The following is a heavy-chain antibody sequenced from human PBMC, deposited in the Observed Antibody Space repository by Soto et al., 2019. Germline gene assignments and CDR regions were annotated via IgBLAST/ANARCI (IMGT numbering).Heavy chain of an antibody. CDR1: GFTFSFYT. CDR3: ARHGGTPDLYFDY. CDR2: INWIGGST. J-gene: IGHJ4*02. V-gene: IGHV3-20*04. Sequence: PGGSLRLSCVASGFTFSFYTMDWVRQAPGKGLEWVSAINWIGGSTNYADSMKDRFTISRDNAKNSLYLQMSSLRAEDTALYYCARHGGTPDLYFDYWGQGTPVTVSS. D-gene: IGHD3-16*01.